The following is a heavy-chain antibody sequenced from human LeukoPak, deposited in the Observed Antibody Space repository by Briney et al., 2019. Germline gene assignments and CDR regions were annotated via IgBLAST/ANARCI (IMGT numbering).Heavy chain of an antibody. D-gene: IGHD3-10*01. CDR3: ARGGERANFYGLGSSTNWFDP. CDR1: GYTFISYD. V-gene: IGHV1-8*02. J-gene: IGHJ5*02. Sequence: ASVEVSCKASGYTFISYDINWVRQAAGQGLEWMGWMNPNSGNTGYAQKFQGRVTMTRNTSISTAYMELSGLRSDDTAVYYCARGGERANFYGLGSSTNWFDPWGQGTLVTVSS. CDR2: MNPNSGNT.